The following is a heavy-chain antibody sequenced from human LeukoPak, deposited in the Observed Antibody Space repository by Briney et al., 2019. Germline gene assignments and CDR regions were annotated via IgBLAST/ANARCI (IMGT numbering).Heavy chain of an antibody. V-gene: IGHV3-23*01. CDR1: GFTFSSYA. D-gene: IGHD6-13*01. Sequence: GGSLRLSYAASGFTFSSYAMTWVRQAPGKGVEWVSTISASANNTYYTDSVKGRFTISRDNSKNTLYLQMSSLSAEDTAVYYCAKRIAAAGSPVYFDYWGQGTLITVSS. CDR3: AKRIAAAGSPVYFDY. J-gene: IGHJ4*02. CDR2: ISASANNT.